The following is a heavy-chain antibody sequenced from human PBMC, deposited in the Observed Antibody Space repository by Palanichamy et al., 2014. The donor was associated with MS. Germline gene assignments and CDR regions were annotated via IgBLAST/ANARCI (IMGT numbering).Heavy chain of an antibody. J-gene: IGHJ4*02. Sequence: EVQLVESGGGLVQPGGSLRLSCAASGFTFSSYWMHWVRQAPGKGLVWVSRIKSDGSSTNYADSVKGRFTISRDNAKNTLYLQMNSLRAEDTAVYYCTRGGDIPLDYWGQGTLVSVSS. D-gene: IGHD2-21*02. CDR2: IKSDGSST. V-gene: IGHV3-74*01. CDR1: GFTFSSYW. CDR3: TRGGDIPLDY.